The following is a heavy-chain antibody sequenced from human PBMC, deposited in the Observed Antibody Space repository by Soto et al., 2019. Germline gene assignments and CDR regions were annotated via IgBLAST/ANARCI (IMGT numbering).Heavy chain of an antibody. V-gene: IGHV1-3*01. J-gene: IGHJ4*02. D-gene: IGHD4-4*01. CDR1: GYTFRAYS. CDR2: INGVNGNT. CDR3: ARGSNAGLDY. Sequence: QVRVVQSGAEVNKPGASVKVSCKASGYTFRAYSRNWVRQAPGQRLGGMGWINGVNGNTEYSQTFQGRVTITRDTSASIAYMELSSLRPEDTAVYYCARGSNAGLDYWGQGTLVTVSS.